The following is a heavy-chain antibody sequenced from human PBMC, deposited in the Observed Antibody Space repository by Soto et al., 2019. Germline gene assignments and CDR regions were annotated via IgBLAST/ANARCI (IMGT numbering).Heavy chain of an antibody. CDR1: GYTFTSYY. CDR3: TSPSSQRYCSGGSCYYFDY. Sequence: ASVKVSCKASGYTFTSYYMHWVRQAPGQGLEWMGIINPSGGSTSYTQKFQSRVTMTRDTSTSTVYMELSRLRSEDTAENYCTSPSSQRYCSGGSCYYFDYWGQGTLVTVSS. CDR2: INPSGGST. D-gene: IGHD2-15*01. V-gene: IGHV1-46*01. J-gene: IGHJ4*02.